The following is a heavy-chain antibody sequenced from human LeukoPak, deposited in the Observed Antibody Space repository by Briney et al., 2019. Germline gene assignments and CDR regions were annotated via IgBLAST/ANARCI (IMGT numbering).Heavy chain of an antibody. Sequence: ASVKVSCKASGYTFTNYDINWVRQATGQGPEWMGWMNPNSGNTGYAQKFQGRVTMTRNTSISTAYMELSSLTTEDTAVYYCAVCKRRYWFDPWGRGTLVTVSS. D-gene: IGHD6-25*01. CDR2: MNPNSGNT. CDR3: AVCKRRYWFDP. J-gene: IGHJ5*02. V-gene: IGHV1-8*01. CDR1: GYTFTNYD.